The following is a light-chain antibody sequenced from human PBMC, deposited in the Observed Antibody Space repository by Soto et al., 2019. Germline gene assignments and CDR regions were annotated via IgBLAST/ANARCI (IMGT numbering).Light chain of an antibody. CDR1: SSNVENNY. CDR3: GRCESSLSAYV. V-gene: IGLV1-51*01. J-gene: IGLJ1*01. Sequence: QSVLTQPPSVSAAPGQKGTISCSGSSSNVENNYVSWYQQLPGTAPKLLIYDNNKRLSGITDRFSGSKSGTSATLDITRLQTGDEADYYCGRCESSLSAYVFGTGTKVTVL. CDR2: DNN.